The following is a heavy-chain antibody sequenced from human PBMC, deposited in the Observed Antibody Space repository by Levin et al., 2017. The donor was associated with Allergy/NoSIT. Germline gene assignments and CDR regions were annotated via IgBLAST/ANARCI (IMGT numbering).Heavy chain of an antibody. D-gene: IGHD3-16*01. Sequence: PGGSLRLSCAASGLTFDSAWLIWVRQSQGKGLEWVGRIRSKTSGETREYAATVEGRFTISRDDSKNTLYMQMNSLKSEDTAVYYCTIDVAAQGGGEMDFWGQGTLVTVSS. V-gene: IGHV3-15*01. CDR1: GLTFDSAW. J-gene: IGHJ4*02. CDR2: IRSKTSGETR. CDR3: TIDVAAQGGGEMDF.